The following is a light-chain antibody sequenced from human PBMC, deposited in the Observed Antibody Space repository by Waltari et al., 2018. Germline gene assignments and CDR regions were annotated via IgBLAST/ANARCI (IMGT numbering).Light chain of an antibody. V-gene: IGKV1-NL1*01. CDR1: QNIYTS. CDR2: GAS. CDR3: QQYYNNPPT. Sequence: DIQMTQHPSALSASLGYRVTISCRASQNIYTSLAWYQQKPGKAPRLLIYGASRLQSGIPSRFSGGGSGTDFTLTISSLQPEDSGNFYCQQYYNNPPTFGGGTKVEIK. J-gene: IGKJ4*01.